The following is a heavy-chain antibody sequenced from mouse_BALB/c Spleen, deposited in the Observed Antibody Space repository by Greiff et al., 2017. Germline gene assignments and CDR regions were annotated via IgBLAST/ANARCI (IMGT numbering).Heavy chain of an antibody. D-gene: IGHD1-1*02. Sequence: EVQGVESGPELVKPGASVKMSCKASGYTFTSYVMHWVKQKPGQGLEWIGYINPYNDGTKYNEKFKGKATLTSDKSSSTAYMELSSLTSEDSAVYCCARGWGSFAYWGQGTLVTVSA. CDR2: INPYNDGT. CDR3: ARGWGSFAY. CDR1: GYTFTSYV. J-gene: IGHJ3*01. V-gene: IGHV1-14*01.